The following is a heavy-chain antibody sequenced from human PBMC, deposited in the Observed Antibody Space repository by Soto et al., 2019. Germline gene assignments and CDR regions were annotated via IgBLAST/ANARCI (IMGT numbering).Heavy chain of an antibody. V-gene: IGHV1-18*01. Sequence: QVQLVQSGDEVKKPGASVKVTCKASGYIFVNYGTAWVRQAPGQGLEWMGWISPYTGNTHSATKIQGRLTMTTDTSTSTAYMDLGSLTSDETAVYYCVMVDNYVPPTPQDVWGQGTTVTVSS. J-gene: IGHJ6*02. D-gene: IGHD3-16*01. CDR1: GYIFVNYG. CDR2: ISPYTGNT. CDR3: VMVDNYVPPTPQDV.